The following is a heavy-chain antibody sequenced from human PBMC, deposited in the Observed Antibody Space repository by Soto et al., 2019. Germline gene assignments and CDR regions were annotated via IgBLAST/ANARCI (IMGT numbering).Heavy chain of an antibody. V-gene: IGHV1-69*02. Sequence: QVQLVQSGAEVKKPGSSVNVSCKASGGTFSSYTISWVRQAPGQGLEWMGRIIPILGIANYAQKFQGRVKITADKSTSTAYMELSSLRSEDTAVYYCAGVATILLDYWGQGTLVTVSS. CDR3: AGVATILLDY. CDR2: IIPILGIA. J-gene: IGHJ4*02. D-gene: IGHD5-12*01. CDR1: GGTFSSYT.